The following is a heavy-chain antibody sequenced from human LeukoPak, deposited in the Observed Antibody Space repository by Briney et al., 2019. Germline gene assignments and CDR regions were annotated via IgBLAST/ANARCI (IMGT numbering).Heavy chain of an antibody. J-gene: IGHJ5*02. CDR3: ARDPYHRLGPPLDL. D-gene: IGHD2-2*01. CDR2: ISTSNGVT. V-gene: IGHV1-18*01. CDR1: GYSFSNYD. Sequence: GASVKVSCKASGYSFSNYDITWVRQAPGQGLEWMGRISTSNGVTNFAQSLQGRLTMTTDTSTSTVYMELWSLRSDDTAVYYCARDPYHRLGPPLDLWGQGTLVTVSS.